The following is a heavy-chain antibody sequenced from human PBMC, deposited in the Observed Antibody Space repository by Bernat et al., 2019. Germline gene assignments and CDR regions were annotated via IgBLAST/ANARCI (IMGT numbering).Heavy chain of an antibody. D-gene: IGHD2-2*01. Sequence: GRLVGAGGGWVRPGGSLRLSCAASGFTFSRYAMSWVRQAPGQGLAWVSAVRGSGGSTYYADSVKGRFTISRDNSKTTLYLQMNSLRAEDTAVYYCAKMSSDCRSTRRKSLDYWGQGTLGNV. CDR3: AKMSSDCRSTRRKSLDY. CDR2: VRGSGGST. J-gene: IGHJ4*02. CDR1: GFTFSRYA. V-gene: IGHV3-23*04.